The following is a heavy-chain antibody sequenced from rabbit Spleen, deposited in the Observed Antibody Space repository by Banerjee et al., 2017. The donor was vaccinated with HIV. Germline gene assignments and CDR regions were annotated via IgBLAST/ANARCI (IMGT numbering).Heavy chain of an antibody. V-gene: IGHV1S45*01. D-gene: IGHD4-2*01. J-gene: IGHJ4*01. CDR2: INAATGKP. CDR1: GFSFSDRDV. CDR3: ARDAGTYDYIDVYFNL. Sequence: QEQLVESGGGLVQPEGSLTLTCKASGFSFSDRDVMCWVRQAPGKGLEWIACINAATGKPVYATWAKGRFTISRTSSTTVTLRMTSLTAADRATYFCARDAGTYDYIDVYFNLWGPGTLVTVS.